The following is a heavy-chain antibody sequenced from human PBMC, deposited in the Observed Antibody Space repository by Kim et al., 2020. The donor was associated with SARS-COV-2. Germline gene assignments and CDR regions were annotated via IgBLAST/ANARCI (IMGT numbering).Heavy chain of an antibody. CDR3: VSRSALGREMDV. V-gene: IGHV6-1*01. J-gene: IGHJ6*02. CDR2: TYYRSKWYT. D-gene: IGHD1-1*01. CDR1: GDSVSSNSGT. Sequence: SQTLSLTCAISGDSVSSNSGTWDWIRQSPSRGLEWLGRTYYRSKWYTEYALSVKSRITINPETSKNQFSLQLNSVTPEDTAIYYCVSRSALGREMDVWGQ.